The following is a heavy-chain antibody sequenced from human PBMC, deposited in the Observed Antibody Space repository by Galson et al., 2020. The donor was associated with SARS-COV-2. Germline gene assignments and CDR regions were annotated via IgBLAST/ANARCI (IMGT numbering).Heavy chain of an antibody. CDR2: INHSGTT. CDR3: ARGGYSSTWYGKYNGFDP. V-gene: IGHV4-34*01. J-gene: IGHJ5*02. D-gene: IGHD6-13*01. Sequence: SETLSLTCAVYGGSSSGYYWSWIRQPPGKGLEWIGEINHSGTTNYNPTLKSRVTISVDTSKSQFSLKVSSVTAADTAVYYCARGGYSSTWYGKYNGFDPWGQGTRVTVCS. CDR1: GGSSSGYY.